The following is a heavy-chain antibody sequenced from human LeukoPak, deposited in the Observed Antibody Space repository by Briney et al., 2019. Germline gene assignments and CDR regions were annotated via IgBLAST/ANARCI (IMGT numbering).Heavy chain of an antibody. J-gene: IGHJ4*02. Sequence: GGSLRLSCAASGFTFSSYWMSWVRQAPGKGLEWVANIKQDGSEKYYVDSVKGRFIISRDNAKNSLYLQMNSLRAEDTAVYYCARDPYYYDSSGYYYGFDYWGQGTLVTVSS. D-gene: IGHD3-22*01. CDR2: IKQDGSEK. V-gene: IGHV3-7*01. CDR1: GFTFSSYW. CDR3: ARDPYYYDSSGYYYGFDY.